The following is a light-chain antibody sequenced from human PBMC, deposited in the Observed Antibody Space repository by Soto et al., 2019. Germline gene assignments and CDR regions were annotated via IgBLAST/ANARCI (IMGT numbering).Light chain of an antibody. Sequence: QSVLTQPPSVSGAPGQRVTISCTGSSSNIGAGYDVHWYQQLPGTAPKLLIYGNSNRPSGVPDRFSGSKSGTSASLAITGLWAEDEANYYGQSYDSSLSGSVVFGGGTKLTVL. CDR3: QSYDSSLSGSVV. CDR1: SSNIGAGYD. J-gene: IGLJ2*01. CDR2: GNS. V-gene: IGLV1-40*01.